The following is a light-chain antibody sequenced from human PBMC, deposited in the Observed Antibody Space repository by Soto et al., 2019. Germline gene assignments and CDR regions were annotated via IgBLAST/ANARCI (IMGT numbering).Light chain of an antibody. V-gene: IGKV3-20*01. Sequence: EVVLTQSPGTLSLSPGERTTLSCRASQSVDSNDLAWYQQKPGQAPRLLIFRASIRATGIPDRVSGSGSGTDFTLIISGLEPEVFAVYYYQEYGTSPLTFGAGTNVDIK. CDR2: RAS. CDR3: QEYGTSPLT. J-gene: IGKJ4*01. CDR1: QSVDSND.